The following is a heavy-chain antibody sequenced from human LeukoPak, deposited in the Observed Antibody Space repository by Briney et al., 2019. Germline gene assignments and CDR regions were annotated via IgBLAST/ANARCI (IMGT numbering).Heavy chain of an antibody. Sequence: GRSLRLSCAASGFSFGDYGMHWVRQAPGKGLEWVAGILFDGGSTYYGDSVKGRFTISRDNSKNTLYLQMSSVRADDTAVYYCAKGYVWGSYRLCGFDSWGQGSLVTVSS. CDR1: GFSFGDYG. CDR2: ILFDGGST. D-gene: IGHD3-16*02. V-gene: IGHV3-30*18. J-gene: IGHJ4*02. CDR3: AKGYVWGSYRLCGFDS.